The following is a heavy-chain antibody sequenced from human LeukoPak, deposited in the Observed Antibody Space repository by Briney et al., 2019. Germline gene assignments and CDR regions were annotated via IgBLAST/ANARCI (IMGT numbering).Heavy chain of an antibody. CDR3: AASLWFGIYPDY. V-gene: IGHV4-34*01. J-gene: IGHJ4*02. Sequence: PSETLSLTCAVYGGSFIGYYWGWIRQPPGKGLEWIGEINHSGSTNYNPPLKSRVTISVDTSKNQFSLKLSSVTVADTAVYYCAASLWFGIYPDYWGQGSLVTVSS. CDR1: GGSFIGYY. CDR2: INHSGST. D-gene: IGHD3-10*01.